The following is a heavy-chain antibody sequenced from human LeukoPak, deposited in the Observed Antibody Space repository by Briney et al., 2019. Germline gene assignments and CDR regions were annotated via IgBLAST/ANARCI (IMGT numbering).Heavy chain of an antibody. J-gene: IGHJ4*02. CDR2: IYPSGST. CDR3: ATDLTGDDFDY. D-gene: IGHD7-27*01. CDR1: GGSISSNKW. V-gene: IGHV4-4*02. Sequence: SETLSLTCAVSGGSISSNKWWTWVRPPPGKGLEWIGEIYPSGSTHYNPSLKSRITISVDKSKNQFSLKLSSVTAADTAMYFCATDLTGDDFDYWGQGTLVTVSS.